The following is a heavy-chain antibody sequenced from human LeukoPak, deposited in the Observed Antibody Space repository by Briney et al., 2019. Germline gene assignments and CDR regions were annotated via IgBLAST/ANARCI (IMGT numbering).Heavy chain of an antibody. V-gene: IGHV3-30*03. J-gene: IGHJ4*02. CDR1: GVTLSNYG. D-gene: IGHD6-25*01. CDR2: ISYDESEK. CDR3: ATGSSDF. Sequence: PGGSLRLSCADSGVTLSNYGMQWVRQAPGKGLEWVALISYDESEKYYADSVKGRFTISRDNSKNTLYLQMNSLRAEDTAVYYCATGSSDFWGQGTLVTVSS.